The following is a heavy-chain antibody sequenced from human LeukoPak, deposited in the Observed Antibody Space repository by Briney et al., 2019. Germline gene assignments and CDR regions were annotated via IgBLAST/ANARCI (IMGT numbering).Heavy chain of an antibody. D-gene: IGHD3-10*01. CDR1: GFTFSSYA. CDR3: AKASGFPPYYYYGMDV. Sequence: PGGSLRLSCAASGFTFSSYAMSWVRQAPGKGLEWVSAISGSGGSTYYADSVKGRFTISRDNSKNTLYPQMNSLRAEDTAVYYCAKASGFPPYYYYGMDVWGQGTTVTVSS. CDR2: ISGSGGST. V-gene: IGHV3-23*01. J-gene: IGHJ6*02.